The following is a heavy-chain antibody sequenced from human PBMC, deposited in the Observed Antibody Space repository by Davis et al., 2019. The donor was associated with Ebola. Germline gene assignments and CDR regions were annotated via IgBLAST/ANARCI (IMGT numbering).Heavy chain of an antibody. Sequence: GESLKISCAASGFTFSSYAMTWVRQAPGKGLEWVSVFYSGGDIYYADSVKGRFTISRDNSKNTVYLQMNSLRGEDTAMYYCVSGQTRSSSADYWGQGTLVTVSS. V-gene: IGHV3-53*01. J-gene: IGHJ4*02. CDR1: GFTFSSYA. CDR3: VSGQTRSSSADY. CDR2: FYSGGDI. D-gene: IGHD3/OR15-3a*01.